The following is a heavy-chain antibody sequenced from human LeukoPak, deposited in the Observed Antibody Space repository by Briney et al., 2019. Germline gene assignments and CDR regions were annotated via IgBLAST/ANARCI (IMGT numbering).Heavy chain of an antibody. Sequence: GESLKISCKGSGSRFTSYWITGARQMPGKGLECMGRIDPSNSYTDYSPSFQGHVTISADKSISTAYLQWSSLKASATAMYYCARRGYGDELDYWGQGTLVTVSS. CDR3: ARRGYGDELDY. CDR2: IDPSNSYT. D-gene: IGHD4-17*01. V-gene: IGHV5-10-1*01. J-gene: IGHJ4*02. CDR1: GSRFTSYW.